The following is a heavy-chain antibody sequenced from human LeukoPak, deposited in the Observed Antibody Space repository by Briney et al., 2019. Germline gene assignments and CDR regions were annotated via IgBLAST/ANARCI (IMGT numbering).Heavy chain of an antibody. CDR2: ISPNADII. CDR3: VTESAWLFDY. D-gene: IGHD5-12*01. Sequence: GSLRLSCVAGGFTFSDRYMSWIRQAPGKGMEWVAYISPNADIIHYADPVKGRFTISRDNAKNALFLQVNSLRDEDTALYHCVTESAWLFDYWGQGTLVTVSS. V-gene: IGHV3-11*04. J-gene: IGHJ4*02. CDR1: GFTFSDRY.